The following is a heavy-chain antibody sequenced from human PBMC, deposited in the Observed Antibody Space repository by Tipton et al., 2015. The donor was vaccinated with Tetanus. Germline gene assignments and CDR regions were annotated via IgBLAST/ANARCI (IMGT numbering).Heavy chain of an antibody. D-gene: IGHD4-17*01. CDR1: GGSIGNDNYY. CDR2: MFYSGSA. CDR3: ARGPTATSDY. V-gene: IGHV4-30-4*01. Sequence: LRLSCTVSGGSIGNDNYYWSWIRQPPGKGLEWIGYMFYSGSAYYNPSLKSRITISMDTSRNQFSLNLSSVTAADTAVYYCARGPTATSDYWGQGTLVTVSS. J-gene: IGHJ4*02.